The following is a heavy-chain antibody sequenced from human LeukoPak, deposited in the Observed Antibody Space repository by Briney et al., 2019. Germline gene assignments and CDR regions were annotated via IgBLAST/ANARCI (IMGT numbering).Heavy chain of an antibody. CDR2: IYPGDSDT. CDR1: GYSFSTYW. J-gene: IGHJ4*02. D-gene: IGHD3-22*01. Sequence: PGESLKISCKGSGYSFSTYWIGWVRQMPGRGLGFMGIIYPGDSDTTYSPSFQGQVTISVDKSISTAYLQWSTLKASDTAMYYCARRVNSGYYFDYWAQGTLVTVSS. CDR3: ARRVNSGYYFDY. V-gene: IGHV5-51*01.